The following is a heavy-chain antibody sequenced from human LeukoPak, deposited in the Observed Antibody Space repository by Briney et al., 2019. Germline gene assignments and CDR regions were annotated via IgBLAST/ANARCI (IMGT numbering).Heavy chain of an antibody. CDR2: INPNSGGT. CDR3: ARGGPYCGGDCYSDY. V-gene: IGHV1-2*02. Sequence: GASVKVSCKASGYTFTGYYMHWVRQAPGQGLEWMGWINPNSGGTNYAQKLQGRVTMTRDTVISTAYMELRRMRSSDMAVYYCARGGPYCGGDCYSDYWGQGTLVTVSS. D-gene: IGHD2-21*02. CDR1: GYTFTGYY. J-gene: IGHJ4*02.